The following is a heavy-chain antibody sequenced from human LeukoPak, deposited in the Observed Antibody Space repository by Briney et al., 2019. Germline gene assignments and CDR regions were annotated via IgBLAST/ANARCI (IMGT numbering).Heavy chain of an antibody. CDR1: GFTFSSYW. D-gene: IGHD2-2*02. J-gene: IGHJ6*02. CDR2: INSDGSST. V-gene: IGHV3-74*01. CDR3: ARVYCSSTSCYTRYYYYGMDV. Sequence: GGSLRLSCAASGFTFSSYWMHWVRQAPGKGLVWVSRINSDGSSTSYADSVKGRFTISRDNAKNTLYLQMNSLRAEDTAVYYCARVYCSSTSCYTRYYYYGMDVWGQGTTVTVSS.